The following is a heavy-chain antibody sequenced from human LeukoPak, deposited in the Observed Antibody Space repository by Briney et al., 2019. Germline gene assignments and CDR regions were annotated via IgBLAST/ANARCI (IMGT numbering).Heavy chain of an antibody. CDR2: INPNSGGT. CDR3: ARVRYGSGSYLPY. CDR1: GYTFTGYY. D-gene: IGHD3-10*01. V-gene: IGHV1-2*02. Sequence: ASVKVSCKASGYTFTGYYMHWVRQAPGQGLEWMGWINPNSGGTNYAQKFQGRVTMTRDTSISTAYMELGRLRSDDTAVYYCARVRYGSGSYLPYWGQGTLVTVSS. J-gene: IGHJ4*02.